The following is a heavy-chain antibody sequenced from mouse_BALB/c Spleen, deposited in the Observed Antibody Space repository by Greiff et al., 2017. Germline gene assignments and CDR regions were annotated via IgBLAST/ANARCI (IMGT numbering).Heavy chain of an antibody. CDR1: GFNIKDTY. J-gene: IGHJ3*01. CDR3: ASTMITTGGFAY. V-gene: IGHV14-3*02. Sequence: VQLQQSGAELVKPGASVKLSCTASGFNIKDTYMHWVKQRPEQGLEWIGRIDPANGNTKYDPKFQGKATITADTSSNTAYLQLSSLTAEDTDVYYCASTMITTGGFAYWGQGTLVTVSA. D-gene: IGHD2-4*01. CDR2: IDPANGNT.